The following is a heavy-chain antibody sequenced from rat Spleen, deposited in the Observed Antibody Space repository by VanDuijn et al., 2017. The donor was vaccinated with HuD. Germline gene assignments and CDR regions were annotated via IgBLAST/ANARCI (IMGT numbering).Heavy chain of an antibody. CDR3: ARHGGYNLYFFDL. CDR2: IIYEGGAT. J-gene: IGHJ2*01. V-gene: IGHV5-22*01. Sequence: EVQLVESGGGLVQPGRSLKLSCAASGFTFNDYYMAWVRQTPKKGLEWVASIIYEGGATYYGDSVKGRFTISRNNANTTLFLQVNSLTSEDTATYYCARHGGYNLYFFDLWGQGVMVTVSS. CDR1: GFTFNDYY. D-gene: IGHD1-10*01.